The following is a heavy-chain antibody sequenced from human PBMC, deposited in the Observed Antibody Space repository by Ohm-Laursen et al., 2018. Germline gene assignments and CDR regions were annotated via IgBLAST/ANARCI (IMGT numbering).Heavy chain of an antibody. J-gene: IGHJ5*02. Sequence: SLRLFCAASGFTFSGYAMSWVRQAPGKGPEWVSVVTGSGRTTYYRDSVKGRFTISRDNSKNTLYLQMNSLRVEDTAVYYCAKGLSGGTGHGNWFDPWGQGTLVSVSS. CDR3: AKGLSGGTGHGNWFDP. D-gene: IGHD3-10*01. CDR1: GFTFSGYA. CDR2: VTGSGRTT. V-gene: IGHV3-23*01.